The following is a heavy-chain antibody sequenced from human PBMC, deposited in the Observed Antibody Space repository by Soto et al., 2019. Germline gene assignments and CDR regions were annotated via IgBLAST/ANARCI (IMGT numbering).Heavy chain of an antibody. CDR2: INYSGST. CDR1: GGSISSYY. D-gene: IGHD1-1*01. V-gene: IGHV4-59*01. Sequence: QVQLQESGPGLVKPWETLSLTCTVSGGSISSYYWSWMRQPPGKGLEWIGYINYSGSTNHNPSLKSRVTTSVDTSKNQFSLKLSSVTAADTAVYYCARVWTFHWYFDLWGRGTLVTVSS. J-gene: IGHJ2*01. CDR3: ARVWTFHWYFDL.